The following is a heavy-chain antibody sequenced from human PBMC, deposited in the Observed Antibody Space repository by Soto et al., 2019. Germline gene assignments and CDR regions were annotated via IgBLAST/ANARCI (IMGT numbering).Heavy chain of an antibody. CDR1: GYSFTSYG. J-gene: IGHJ6*02. V-gene: IGHV1-18*01. CDR2: ISAYNGNT. D-gene: IGHD3-10*01. CDR3: PRDNGFGESDV. Sequence: QVQLVQSGAEVKKPGASVKVSCKASGYSFTSYGISWVRQAPGQGHEWMGRISAYNGNTNYAQNLQGRVNMTTDTTTSTAYMELRRLRSDDTAVYYCPRDNGFGESDVWCQGTTVTVSS.